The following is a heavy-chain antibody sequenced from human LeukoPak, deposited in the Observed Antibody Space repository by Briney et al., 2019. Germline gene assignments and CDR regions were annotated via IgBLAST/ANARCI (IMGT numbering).Heavy chain of an antibody. V-gene: IGHV3-15*01. D-gene: IGHD2-15*01. CDR3: TTGYGHSDFDY. Sequence: GGSLRLSCAASGFTITNARMGWVRQAPGKGREWVGLKSKIDGGTTDFAAPVKGRFTISIDDSKHTLYLQMNSLKSEDTGVYYCTTGYGHSDFDYWGQGTLVTVSS. J-gene: IGHJ4*02. CDR2: KSKIDGGTT. CDR1: GFTITNAR.